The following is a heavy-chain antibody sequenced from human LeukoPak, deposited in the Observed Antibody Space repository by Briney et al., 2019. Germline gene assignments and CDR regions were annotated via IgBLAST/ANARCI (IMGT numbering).Heavy chain of an antibody. Sequence: PSETLSLTCTVSGGSISSGSYYWSWIRQPAGKGLEWIGRIYTSGSTNYNPSLKSRVTIPVDTSKNQFSLKLSSVTAADTAVYYCARDSYCSSTSCLFDYWGQGTLVTVSS. CDR1: GGSISSGSYY. CDR3: ARDSYCSSTSCLFDY. D-gene: IGHD2-2*01. J-gene: IGHJ4*02. CDR2: IYTSGST. V-gene: IGHV4-61*02.